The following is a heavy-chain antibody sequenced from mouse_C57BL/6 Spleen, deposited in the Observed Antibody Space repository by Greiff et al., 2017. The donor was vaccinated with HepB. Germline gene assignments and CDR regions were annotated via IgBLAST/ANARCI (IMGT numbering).Heavy chain of an antibody. CDR2: IWSGGST. D-gene: IGHD3-2*02. V-gene: IGHV2-2*01. Sequence: VQLVESGPGLVQPSQSLSITCTVSGFSLTSYGVHWVRQSPGKGLEWLGVIWSGGSTDYNAAFISRLSISKDNSKSQVFFKMNSLQADDTAIYYCARRDSSGSWFAYWGQGTLVTVSA. CDR3: ARRDSSGSWFAY. J-gene: IGHJ3*01. CDR1: GFSLTSYG.